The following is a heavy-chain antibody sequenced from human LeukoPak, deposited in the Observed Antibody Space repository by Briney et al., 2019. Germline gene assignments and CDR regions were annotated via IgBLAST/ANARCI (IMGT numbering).Heavy chain of an antibody. Sequence: GGCLRLFCAASGYTFSSYAMSWVREDPGKGLEWGSAISGSGGSTYYADSVKGRFTISRDNSKNTLYLQMNSLRAEDTAVYYCARDKRTDSSGYYSDAFDIWGQGTMVTVSS. CDR1: GYTFSSYA. CDR3: ARDKRTDSSGYYSDAFDI. J-gene: IGHJ3*02. CDR2: ISGSGGST. D-gene: IGHD3-22*01. V-gene: IGHV3-23*01.